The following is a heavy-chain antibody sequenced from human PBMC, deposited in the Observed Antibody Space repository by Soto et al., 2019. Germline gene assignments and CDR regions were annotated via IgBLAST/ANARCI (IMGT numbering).Heavy chain of an antibody. CDR3: ARQFWVVAATPYYYYGMDV. J-gene: IGHJ6*02. CDR2: ISAYNGNT. D-gene: IGHD2-15*01. V-gene: IGHV1-18*01. CDR1: GYTFTSYG. Sequence: ASVKVSCKASGYTFTSYGISWVRQAPGQGLEWMGWISAYNGNTNYAQKFQGRVTMTRNTSISTAYMELSSLRSEDTAVYYCARQFWVVAATPYYYYGMDVWGQGTTVTVSS.